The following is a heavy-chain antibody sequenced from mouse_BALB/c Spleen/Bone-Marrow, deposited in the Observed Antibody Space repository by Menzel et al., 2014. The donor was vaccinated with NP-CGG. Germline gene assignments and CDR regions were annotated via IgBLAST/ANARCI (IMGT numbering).Heavy chain of an antibody. D-gene: IGHD1-1*01. Sequence: HLPRSGAELLKPWASVTISCPVPGYPFRSYWIEWVKQRPGPGLEWIGAILPGRGSAKYNEKFKCRSPFPSDPYSNPAYMPLSSLTSEDSAVYYGARWHTTAMDYWGQGTPATVPP. CDR2: ILPGRGSA. V-gene: IGHV1-9*01. J-gene: IGHJ4*01. CDR1: GYPFRSYW. CDR3: ARWHTTAMDY.